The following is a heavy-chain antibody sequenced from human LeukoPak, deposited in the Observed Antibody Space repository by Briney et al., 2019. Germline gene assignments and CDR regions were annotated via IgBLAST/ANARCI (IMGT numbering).Heavy chain of an antibody. D-gene: IGHD5-12*01. CDR3: ATYSGYALHDAFDI. J-gene: IGHJ3*02. CDR2: ISYDGSNK. Sequence: PGGSLRLSCAASGFTFSSYGMHWVRQAPGKGLEWVAVISYDGSNKYYADSVKGRFTISRDNSKNTLYLQMNSLRAEDTAVYYCATYSGYALHDAFDIWGQGTMVTVSS. V-gene: IGHV3-30*03. CDR1: GFTFSSYG.